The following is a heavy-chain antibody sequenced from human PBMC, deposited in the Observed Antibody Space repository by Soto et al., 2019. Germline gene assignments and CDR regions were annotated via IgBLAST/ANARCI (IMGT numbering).Heavy chain of an antibody. CDR2: IWYDASNR. CDR1: GFTFSSYG. Sequence: QVQLVESGGGVVRPGRSLRLSCAASGFTFSSYGMHWVRQAPGKELEWVAVIWYDASNRYYAASVKGRFTISRDNFKNTVYLQMNSLRAEDTAVYYCARDGADYLQLKYYFDYWGQGTLVTVSS. D-gene: IGHD4-17*01. CDR3: ARDGADYLQLKYYFDY. V-gene: IGHV3-33*01. J-gene: IGHJ4*02.